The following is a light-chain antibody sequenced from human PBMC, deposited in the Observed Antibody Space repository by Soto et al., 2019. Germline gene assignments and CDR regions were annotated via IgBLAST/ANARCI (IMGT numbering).Light chain of an antibody. Sequence: QSALTQPPSAPGSPGQSVAISCTGTSSDVGGYNYVSWYQQHPGKAPKLVIYEVNKRPSGVPDRFSGSKSGNTASLTVSGLQAEDEADYYCSSYAGSSNVFGTGTKLTVL. V-gene: IGLV2-8*01. CDR3: SSYAGSSNV. CDR1: SSDVGGYNY. J-gene: IGLJ1*01. CDR2: EVN.